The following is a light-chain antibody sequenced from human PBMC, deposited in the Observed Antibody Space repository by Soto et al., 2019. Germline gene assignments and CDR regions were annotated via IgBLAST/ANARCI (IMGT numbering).Light chain of an antibody. CDR2: GAS. V-gene: IGKV3-15*01. J-gene: IGKJ1*01. CDR1: QSVSSY. Sequence: EIVLTQSPATLSFSPGERATLSCRASQSVSSYLAWYQQKPGQAPRLLIYGASTRAAGIPARFSGSGSGTEFTLTISSLQSEDFAVYYCQQYNNWPSVTFGQGTKVDIK. CDR3: QQYNNWPSVT.